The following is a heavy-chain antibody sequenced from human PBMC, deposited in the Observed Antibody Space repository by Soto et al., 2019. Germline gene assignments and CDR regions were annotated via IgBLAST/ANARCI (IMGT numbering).Heavy chain of an antibody. Sequence: QVQLVQSGAEEKKPGASVKVSCKASGYTFTSHAMHWVRQAPGQRLEGMGWINAGNGNTKYSQKFQGRITFTTDTFASTAYTELSSLRSEDSAVYYCARAGIPAAGTSWFDPGGQGTLVTVSS. CDR3: ARAGIPAAGTSWFDP. V-gene: IGHV1-3*05. J-gene: IGHJ5*02. CDR1: GYTFTSHA. CDR2: INAGNGNT. D-gene: IGHD6-13*01.